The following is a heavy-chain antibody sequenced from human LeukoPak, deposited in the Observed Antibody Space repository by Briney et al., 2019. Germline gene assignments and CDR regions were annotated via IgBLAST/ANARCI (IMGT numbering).Heavy chain of an antibody. CDR1: GFTFSSYS. CDR3: ARDLNQSIVGATNTFLGFDY. Sequence: PGGSLRLSCAASGFTFSSYSMNWVRQAPGKGLEWVSYISSSSSTIYYADSVKGRFTISRDNAKNSLYLQMNSLRAEDTAVYYCARDLNQSIVGATNTFLGFDYWGQGTLVTVSS. D-gene: IGHD1-26*01. CDR2: ISSSSSTI. V-gene: IGHV3-48*04. J-gene: IGHJ4*02.